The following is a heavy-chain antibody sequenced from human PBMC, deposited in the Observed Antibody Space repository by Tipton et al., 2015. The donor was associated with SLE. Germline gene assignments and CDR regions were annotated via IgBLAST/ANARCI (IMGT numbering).Heavy chain of an antibody. CDR2: MFSADRT. D-gene: IGHD3-16*01. CDR3: ARDGGGYWGSS. CDR1: GFTVSFNY. J-gene: IGHJ5*02. Sequence: LRLSCADSGFTVSFNYMTWVRQAPGKGLEWVSFMFSADRTFYTDSVKGRFTISRDNSKRTLYLQMSSLRPEDTAVYYCARDGGGYWGSSWGQGSLVIVSS. V-gene: IGHV3-66*02.